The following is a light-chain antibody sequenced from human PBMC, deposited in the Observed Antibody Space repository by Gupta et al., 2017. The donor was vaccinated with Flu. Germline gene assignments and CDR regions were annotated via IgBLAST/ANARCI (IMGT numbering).Light chain of an antibody. J-gene: IGKJ2*03. V-gene: IGKV3-20*01. CDR3: QQYGSSRYS. CDR2: GAS. CDR1: QSVSSSY. Sequence: DIVSTPTPATLYFSRGERATLSCRASQSVSSSYLAWYQQKPGQAPRLLIYGASSRATGIPDRFSGSGSGTDFTLTISRLEPEDFAVYYCQQYGSSRYSFGQGTKLEIK.